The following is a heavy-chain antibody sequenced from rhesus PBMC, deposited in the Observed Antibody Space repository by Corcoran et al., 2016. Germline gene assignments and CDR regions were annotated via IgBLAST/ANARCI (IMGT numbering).Heavy chain of an antibody. J-gene: IGHJ5-2*02. CDR1: GGSISGYY. CDR3: ARDAVSLDV. CDR2: IGGSGGSP. Sequence: QVQLQESGPGLVKPSETLSLTCAVSGGSISGYYWNWIRQPPGRGLEGIGYIGGSGGSPYYNPSLRGRVTISKDPSQNQFSLKLSSVTAADTAVYYCARDAVSLDVWGRGVLVTVSS. V-gene: IGHV4-165*01.